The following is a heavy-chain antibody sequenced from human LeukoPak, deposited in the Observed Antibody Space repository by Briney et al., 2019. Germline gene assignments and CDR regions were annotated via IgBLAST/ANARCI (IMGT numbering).Heavy chain of an antibody. CDR1: GGSISSYY. J-gene: IGHJ4*02. V-gene: IGHV4-59*01. CDR2: IYYSGST. Sequence: SETLSLTCTVTGGSISSYYSSWIRQPPGKGLEWIGYIYYSGSTNYNPSLKSRVTISVDTSKNQFSLKLSSVTAADTAVYYCATDHVSRYYFDCWGQGTLVTVSS. D-gene: IGHD5/OR15-5a*01. CDR3: ATDHVSRYYFDC.